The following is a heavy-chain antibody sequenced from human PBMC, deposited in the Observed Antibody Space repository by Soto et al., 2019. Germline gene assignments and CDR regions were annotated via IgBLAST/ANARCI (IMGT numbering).Heavy chain of an antibody. CDR2: IIPIFCTA. CDR3: ARDYYDSSGYCFGQYGMDV. V-gene: IGHV1-69*13. D-gene: IGHD3-22*01. J-gene: IGHJ6*02. Sequence: SXKVSCRASGCTXTSYSIGLVRQAPGQGLEWMRGIIPIFCTANYAQKFQGRLTITADESTSTAYMELSSLRSEDTDGYYWARDYYDSSGYCFGQYGMDVWGQGTTVTVSS. CDR1: GCTXTSYS.